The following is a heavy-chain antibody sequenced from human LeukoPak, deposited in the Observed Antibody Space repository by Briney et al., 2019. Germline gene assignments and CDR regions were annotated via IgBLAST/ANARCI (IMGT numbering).Heavy chain of an antibody. D-gene: IGHD2-2*02. J-gene: IGHJ4*02. CDR3: ARNPAYCTSTSCYNDY. V-gene: IGHV1-2*02. Sequence: ASVKVSCKTSGYTFTIYYMHWVRQAPGQGLEWMGWINPNSGATTYAQRFQGRVTMTRDTSISTAYMELSRPRSDDTAVYYCARNPAYCTSTSCYNDYWGQGTLVTVSS. CDR1: GYTFTIYY. CDR2: INPNSGAT.